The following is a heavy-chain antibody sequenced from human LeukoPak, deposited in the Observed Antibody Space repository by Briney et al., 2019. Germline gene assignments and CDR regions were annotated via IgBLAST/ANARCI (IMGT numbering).Heavy chain of an antibody. J-gene: IGHJ4*02. V-gene: IGHV3-30*18. CDR1: GFTFNNYG. CDR3: AKGPLRGTAAAIDY. CDR2: ISYDGRNK. D-gene: IGHD2-2*01. Sequence: QSGGSLRLSCAASGFTFNNYGMHWVRHAPGRGLEWVAVISYDGRNKHYPDSVTGRFTISRDISTDTLWLQMDSLRTEDTAVYYCAKGPLRGTAAAIDYWGQGTLVTVSS.